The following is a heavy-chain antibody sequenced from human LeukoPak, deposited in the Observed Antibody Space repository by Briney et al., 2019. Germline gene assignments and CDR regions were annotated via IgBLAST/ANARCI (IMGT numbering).Heavy chain of an antibody. Sequence: PGGSLRLSCAASEFTFSSYAMSWVRQAPGKGLEWVSAISGSGGSTYYADSVKGRFTISRDNSKNTLYLQMNSLRAEDTAVYYCAKDRLGYSYGIGFDYWGQGTLVTVSS. CDR2: ISGSGGST. CDR3: AKDRLGYSYGIGFDY. V-gene: IGHV3-23*01. CDR1: EFTFSSYA. J-gene: IGHJ4*02. D-gene: IGHD5-18*01.